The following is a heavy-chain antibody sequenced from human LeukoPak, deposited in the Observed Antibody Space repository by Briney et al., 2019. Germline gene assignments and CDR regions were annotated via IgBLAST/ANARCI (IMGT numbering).Heavy chain of an antibody. V-gene: IGHV4-39*02. CDR1: GGSISSSSYY. D-gene: IGHD2-2*01. CDR2: IYYRGST. CDR3: ARDSLYCSSTNCYRFDS. J-gene: IGHJ4*02. Sequence: PSETLSLTCTVSGGSISSSSYYWGSIRETPWKGLEWVGSIYYRGSTYYSPSLKTRVTISVDTSKNQFSLKLSSVTAADTAVYYCARDSLYCSSTNCYRFDSWGQGTLVTVSS.